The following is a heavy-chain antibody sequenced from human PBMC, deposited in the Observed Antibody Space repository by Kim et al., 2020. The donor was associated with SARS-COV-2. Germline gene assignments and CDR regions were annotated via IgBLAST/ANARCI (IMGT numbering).Heavy chain of an antibody. CDR2: TTRSGGGT. D-gene: IGHD5-18*01. V-gene: IGHV3-64D*06. J-gene: IGHJ4*02. CDR3: VKYGRSYGAVL. Sequence: GGSLRLSCSGSGFTFSAYAIHWVRRAPGKGLEYVSATTRSGGGTFYADSVEGRFTISRDNSKNTLYLQMNSLRPEDTCVYYCVKYGRSYGAVLGGQGTLVIVS. CDR1: GFTFSAYA.